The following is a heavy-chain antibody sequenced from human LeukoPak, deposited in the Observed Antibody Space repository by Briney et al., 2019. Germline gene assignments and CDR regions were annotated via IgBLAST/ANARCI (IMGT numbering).Heavy chain of an antibody. CDR1: GCAFSNDW. CDR2: IKEDGSEK. D-gene: IGHD1-14*01. Sequence: PGGSLTLSCAASGCAFSNDWRNWVRQAPGKGLEWVANIKEDGSEKYYVDSVRGRFTISRDNAKSSLFLQMNSLRAEDTAVYYCASGRVTNHHWGQGTLVTVSS. V-gene: IGHV3-7*01. J-gene: IGHJ5*02. CDR3: ASGRVTNHH.